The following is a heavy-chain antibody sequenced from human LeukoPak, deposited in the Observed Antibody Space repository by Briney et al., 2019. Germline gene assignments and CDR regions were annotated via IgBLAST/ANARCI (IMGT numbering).Heavy chain of an antibody. Sequence: GGSLRLSCAASGFTFSSYSMNWVRQAPGEGLEWVSSIRSSSNYIYYADSVKGRFTISRDNAKNSLYLQMNSLRAEDTAVYYCARDYYDSSGYSYSYYFGYWGQGTLVTVSS. CDR1: GFTFSSYS. CDR3: ARDYYDSSGYSYSYYFGY. V-gene: IGHV3-21*01. D-gene: IGHD3-22*01. CDR2: IRSSSNYI. J-gene: IGHJ4*02.